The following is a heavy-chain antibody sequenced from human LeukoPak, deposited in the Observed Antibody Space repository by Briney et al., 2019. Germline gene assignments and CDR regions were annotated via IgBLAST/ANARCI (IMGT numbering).Heavy chain of an antibody. CDR3: VEGPYGAGISNWFDP. D-gene: IGHD3-10*01. J-gene: IGHJ5*02. Sequence: SETLSLTCTVSDGAIAGYSWSWIRQAPGKGLEWIGYIYYSGDTNYNPSLQSRVTVSVDTSKNQFSLRPTSVSAADTAVYYCVEGPYGAGISNWFDPWGQGTQVIVSS. V-gene: IGHV4-59*01. CDR2: IYYSGDT. CDR1: DGAIAGYS.